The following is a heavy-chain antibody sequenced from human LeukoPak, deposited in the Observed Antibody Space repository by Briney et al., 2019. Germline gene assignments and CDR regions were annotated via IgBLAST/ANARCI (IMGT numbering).Heavy chain of an antibody. Sequence: GGSLRLSCAASGFTFSSSWMSGVRQAPGKGLEWVTNIKPDGSEKYYVDSVKGRFTISRDNAKKSLYLQMNSLRAEDTALYYCARDTVGATDYWGQGTLVTVSS. D-gene: IGHD1-26*01. CDR1: GFTFSSSW. CDR2: IKPDGSEK. J-gene: IGHJ4*02. V-gene: IGHV3-7*01. CDR3: ARDTVGATDY.